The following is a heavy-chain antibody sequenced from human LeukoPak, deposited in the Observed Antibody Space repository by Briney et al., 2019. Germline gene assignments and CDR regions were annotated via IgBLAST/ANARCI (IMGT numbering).Heavy chain of an antibody. CDR3: ALCSSTSCYWFDP. Sequence: ASVKVSCKASGYTFTSYDINWVRQATGQGLEWMGWMNPNSGNTGYAQKFQGRVTITRNTSISTAYMELSSLRSEDTAVYYCALCSSTSCYWFDPWGQGTLVTVSS. V-gene: IGHV1-8*03. J-gene: IGHJ5*02. CDR2: MNPNSGNT. D-gene: IGHD2-2*01. CDR1: GYTFTSYD.